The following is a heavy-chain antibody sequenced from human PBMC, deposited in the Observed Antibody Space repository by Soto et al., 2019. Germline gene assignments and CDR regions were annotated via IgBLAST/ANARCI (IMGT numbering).Heavy chain of an antibody. CDR3: ARDFESSVPAAPYYMDV. Sequence: SQTLSLTCAISGDSVSSNSAAWNWIRQSPSRGLEWLGRTYYRSKWYNDYAVSVKSRITINPDPSKNQFSLQLNSVTPEDTAVYYCARDFESSVPAAPYYMDVWGKGTTVTVS. CDR1: GDSVSSNSAA. CDR2: TYYRSKWYN. V-gene: IGHV6-1*01. D-gene: IGHD2-2*01. J-gene: IGHJ6*03.